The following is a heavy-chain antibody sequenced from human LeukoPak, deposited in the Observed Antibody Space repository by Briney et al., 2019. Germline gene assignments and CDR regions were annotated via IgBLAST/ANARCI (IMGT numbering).Heavy chain of an antibody. CDR2: ISAYNGNT. D-gene: IGHD2-15*01. CDR1: GYTFTGNY. CDR3: AREPLGSYGGSRGLGYFDY. Sequence: ASVKVSCKASGYTFTGNYMHWVRQAPGQGLEWMGWISAYNGNTNYAQKLQGRVTMTTDTSTSTAYMELRSLRSDDTAVYYCAREPLGSYGGSRGLGYFDYWGQGTLVTVSS. J-gene: IGHJ4*02. V-gene: IGHV1-18*04.